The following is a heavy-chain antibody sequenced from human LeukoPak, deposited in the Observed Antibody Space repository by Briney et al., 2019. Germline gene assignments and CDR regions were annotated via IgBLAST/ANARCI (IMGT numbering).Heavy chain of an antibody. CDR1: GGSISSYY. CDR2: IYTSGST. V-gene: IGHV4-4*07. D-gene: IGHD5-18*01. CDR3: ARQVDTAMVSVFDY. J-gene: IGHJ4*02. Sequence: SETLSLTCTVSGGSISSYYWSWIRQPAGKGLEWIGRIYTSGSTNYNPSLKSRVTISVDTSKNQFSLKLSSVTAADTAVYYCARQVDTAMVSVFDYWGQGTLVTVSS.